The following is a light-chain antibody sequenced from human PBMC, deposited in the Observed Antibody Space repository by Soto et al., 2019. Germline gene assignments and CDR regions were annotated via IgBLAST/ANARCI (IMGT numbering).Light chain of an antibody. Sequence: QSALTQPASVSGSPGQSITISCTGTSSDVGGYNYVSWYHQQPGKAPKFMIYDVTNRPSGVSNRFSVSKSGNKASLTNSGLQAEDEADYYCCSYTTSNTRQIVVGTGTKVTV. CDR1: SSDVGGYNY. V-gene: IGLV2-14*01. CDR3: CSYTTSNTRQIV. J-gene: IGLJ1*01. CDR2: DVT.